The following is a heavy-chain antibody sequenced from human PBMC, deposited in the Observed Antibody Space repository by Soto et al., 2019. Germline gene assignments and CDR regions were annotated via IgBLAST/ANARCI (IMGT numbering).Heavy chain of an antibody. D-gene: IGHD6-19*01. CDR1: GFTVGSYW. V-gene: IGHV3-7*01. J-gene: IGHJ6*03. CDR2: IKEDGSET. CDR3: AREGQWLVLDYYYYYFLDV. Sequence: GGSLRLSCVASGFTVGSYWMTWVRQAPGKALEWVANIKEDGSETYYVGSVKGRFTISRDNAKNSLFLQMNSLRAEDTAVYYCAREGQWLVLDYYYYYFLDVWGKGATVTVSS.